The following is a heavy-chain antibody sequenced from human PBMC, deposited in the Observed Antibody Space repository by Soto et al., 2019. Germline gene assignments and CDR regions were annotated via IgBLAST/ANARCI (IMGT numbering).Heavy chain of an antibody. CDR1: GGTFSSYA. CDR3: ARDTAITIYYYYYGMDV. Sequence: QVQLVQSGAEVKKPGSSVKVSCKASGGTFSSYAISWVRQAPGQGLEWMGGIIPIFGTANYAQKFQGRVTNTADESTSTAYMELSSLRSEDTAVYYCARDTAITIYYYYYGMDVWGQGTTVTVSS. CDR2: IIPIFGTA. J-gene: IGHJ6*02. V-gene: IGHV1-69*01. D-gene: IGHD3-3*01.